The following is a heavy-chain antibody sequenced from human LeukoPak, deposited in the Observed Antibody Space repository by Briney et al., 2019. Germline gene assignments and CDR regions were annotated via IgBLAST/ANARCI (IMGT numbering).Heavy chain of an antibody. D-gene: IGHD3-10*01. Sequence: GGSLRLSCVASGFTFSSYAMHWVRQAPGKGLEWVAVISYDGSNKYYADSVKGRFTISRDNAKNSLYLQMNSLRAEDTAVYYCARDGEKTNFDYWGQGTLVTVSS. V-gene: IGHV3-30*04. CDR1: GFTFSSYA. CDR3: ARDGEKTNFDY. J-gene: IGHJ4*02. CDR2: ISYDGSNK.